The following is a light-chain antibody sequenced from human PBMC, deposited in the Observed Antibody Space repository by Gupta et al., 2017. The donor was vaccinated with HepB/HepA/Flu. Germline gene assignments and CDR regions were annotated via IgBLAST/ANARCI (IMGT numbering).Light chain of an antibody. CDR1: RTVLYSSDNKNY. CDR2: WAS. Sequence: TVRTQSQASMAVSLGERATINCKSSRTVLYSSDNKNYLAWYQQKPGQPPKLLNYWASTRESGASDRFTGSGSGTDFTLTINSLQAEDVAIYYCQQYYTSPVTFGQGTKVEIK. J-gene: IGKJ1*01. CDR3: QQYYTSPVT. V-gene: IGKV4-1*01.